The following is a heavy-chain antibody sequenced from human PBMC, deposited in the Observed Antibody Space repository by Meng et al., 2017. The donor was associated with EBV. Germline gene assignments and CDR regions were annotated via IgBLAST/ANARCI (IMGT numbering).Heavy chain of an antibody. D-gene: IGHD1-26*01. CDR2: IIHSGST. CDR3: ARGGGNRGGIVGATYRLNWFDP. J-gene: IGHJ5*02. CDR1: GGSFSGYY. Sequence: QVQLQQWGAGLLKPSETLSLTCAVYGGSFSGYYWSGIRQPPGKGLEWIGEIIHSGSTNYNPSLKSRVTISVDTSKNQFSLKLSSVTAADTAVYYCARGGGNRGGIVGATYRLNWFDPWDQGPLVTV. V-gene: IGHV4-34*01.